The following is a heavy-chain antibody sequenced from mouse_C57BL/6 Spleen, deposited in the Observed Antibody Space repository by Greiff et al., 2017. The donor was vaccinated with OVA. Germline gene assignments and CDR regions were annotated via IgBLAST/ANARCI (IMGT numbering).Heavy chain of an antibody. Sequence: QVQLQQPGAELVRPGTSVKLSCKASGYTFTSYWMHWVKQRPGQGLEWIGVIDPSDSYTNYNQKFKGKATLTVDTSSSTAYMQLSSLTSEDSAVYYCARSIYYDYEGFDYWGQGTTLTVSS. J-gene: IGHJ2*01. CDR2: IDPSDSYT. CDR1: GYTFTSYW. CDR3: ARSIYYDYEGFDY. V-gene: IGHV1-59*01. D-gene: IGHD2-4*01.